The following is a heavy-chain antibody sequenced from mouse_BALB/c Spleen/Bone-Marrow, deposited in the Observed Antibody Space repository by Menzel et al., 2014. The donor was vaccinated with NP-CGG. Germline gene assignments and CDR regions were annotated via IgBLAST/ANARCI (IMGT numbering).Heavy chain of an antibody. D-gene: IGHD4-1*01. V-gene: IGHV1-54*01. CDR3: ARRELGEFDY. CDR1: GYAFTNYL. J-gene: IGHJ2*01. CDR2: INPGSGGT. Sequence: VMLVESGAELVSPGTSVKVSCKASGYAFTNYLIEWVKQRPGQGLEWIGVINPGSGGTNYNEKFKGKATLTADKSSSTAYMQLSSLTSDDSAVYFCARRELGEFDYWGQGTTLTVSS.